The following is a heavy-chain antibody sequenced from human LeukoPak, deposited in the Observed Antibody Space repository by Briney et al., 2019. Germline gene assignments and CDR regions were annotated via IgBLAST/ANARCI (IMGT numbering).Heavy chain of an antibody. D-gene: IGHD5-12*01. CDR3: AKDRAGYSGARGFDC. J-gene: IGHJ4*02. Sequence: GGSLRLSCAASGFTFSTYAMSWGRQAPGKGLEWVSAVTATGGSTYYADSVKGRFTISRDNPTKTLYLQMNSLGAADTAVYYCAKDRAGYSGARGFDCWGQGTLVTVSS. CDR2: VTATGGST. CDR1: GFTFSTYA. V-gene: IGHV3-23*01.